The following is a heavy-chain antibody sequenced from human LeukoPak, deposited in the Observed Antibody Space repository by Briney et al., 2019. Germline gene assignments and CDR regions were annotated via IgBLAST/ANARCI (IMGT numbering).Heavy chain of an antibody. CDR3: AKVRSGTYSDFDY. D-gene: IGHD1-26*01. J-gene: IGHJ4*02. CDR2: ISGSGAST. CDR1: GFTFSSYA. Sequence: GGSLRLSCAAPGFTFSSYAMSWVRQAPGKGLEWVSTISGSGASTYYAGSVKGRVTISRDNSKNTLYLQLNSLRAEDTAVYYCAKVRSGTYSDFDYWGQGTLVTVSS. V-gene: IGHV3-23*01.